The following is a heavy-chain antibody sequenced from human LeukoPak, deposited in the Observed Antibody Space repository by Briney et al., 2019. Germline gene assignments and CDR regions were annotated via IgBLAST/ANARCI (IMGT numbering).Heavy chain of an antibody. CDR3: ARVLRDYDSRAYDAFDI. J-gene: IGHJ3*02. CDR1: GFTISTYG. D-gene: IGHD3-22*01. V-gene: IGHV3-30*03. CDR2: ISYDGSDK. Sequence: AGGSLRLSCAASGFTISTYGMHWVRQAPGKGLEWVALISYDGSDKYYADSVKGRFTISRDNSKNTLYLQMNSLRAEDTAVYYCARVLRDYDSRAYDAFDIWGQGTMVTVSS.